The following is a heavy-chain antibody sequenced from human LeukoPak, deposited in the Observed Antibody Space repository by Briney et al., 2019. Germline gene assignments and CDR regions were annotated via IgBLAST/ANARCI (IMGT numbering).Heavy chain of an antibody. V-gene: IGHV4-30-4*01. D-gene: IGHD3-3*01. CDR2: IYYSGST. J-gene: IGHJ4*02. CDR1: GGSISSGDYY. CDR3: ATFLYDFWSGYESPFDY. Sequence: PSQTLSLTCTVSGGSISSGDYYWSWIRQPPGKGLEWIGYIYYSGSTYYNPSLKSRVTISVDTSKNQFSLKLSSVTAADTAVYYCATFLYDFWSGYESPFDYWGQGTLVTVSS.